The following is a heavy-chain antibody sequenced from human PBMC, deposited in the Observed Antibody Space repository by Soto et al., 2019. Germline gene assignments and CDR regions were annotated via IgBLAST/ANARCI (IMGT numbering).Heavy chain of an antibody. CDR2: INPSGGST. V-gene: IGHV1-46*01. CDR3: ARDRVAYSGPKLNAFDI. J-gene: IGHJ3*02. CDR1: GYNLTSYY. Sequence: ASVKVSCKASGYNLTSYYMHWARQAPGQEFEWMGIINPSGGSTSYAQKFQGRVTMNRHTSTSTVYMELSSLRSEDTAVYYCARDRVAYSGPKLNAFDIWGQGTMVTVSS. D-gene: IGHD1-26*01.